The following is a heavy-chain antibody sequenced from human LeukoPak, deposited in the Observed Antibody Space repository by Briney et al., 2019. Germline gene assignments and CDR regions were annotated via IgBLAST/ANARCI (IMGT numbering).Heavy chain of an antibody. CDR3: AKDRGELLWFGETYYFDY. J-gene: IGHJ4*02. Sequence: GGSLRLSCAASGFTFSSYGMHWVRQAPGKGLEWVAVISYDGSNKYYADSVKGRFTISRDNSKNTLYLQMNSLRAEDTAVYYCAKDRGELLWFGETYYFDYWGQGTLVTVSS. V-gene: IGHV3-30*18. CDR1: GFTFSSYG. CDR2: ISYDGSNK. D-gene: IGHD3-10*01.